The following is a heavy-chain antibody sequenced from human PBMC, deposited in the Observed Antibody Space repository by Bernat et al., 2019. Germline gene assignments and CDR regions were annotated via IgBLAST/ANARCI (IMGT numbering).Heavy chain of an antibody. D-gene: IGHD5-12*01. CDR2: ISWNSGSI. CDR3: AKAGYDMYYFDY. J-gene: IGHJ4*02. CDR1: GFTFDDYA. Sequence: EVQLVESGGGLVQPGRSLRLSCAASGFTFDDYAMHWVRQAPGKGLEWVSGISWNSGSIGYADSVKGRFTISRDNAKNSLYLQMNSLRAEDPALYYCAKAGYDMYYFDYWGQGTLVTLSS. V-gene: IGHV3-9*01.